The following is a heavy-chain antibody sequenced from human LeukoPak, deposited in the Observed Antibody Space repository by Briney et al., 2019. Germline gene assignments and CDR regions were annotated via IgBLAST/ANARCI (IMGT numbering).Heavy chain of an antibody. J-gene: IGHJ3*02. Sequence: GGSLRLSCAASGFTFNTYEMNWVRQAPGKGLEWVSYISGGGETRYYADSVKGRFTISRDNGKNSLYLQMNSLRAEDTAVYYCVCLTGDAFDIWGQGTMVTVSS. CDR3: VCLTGDAFDI. D-gene: IGHD3-9*01. V-gene: IGHV3-48*03. CDR1: GFTFNTYE. CDR2: ISGGGETR.